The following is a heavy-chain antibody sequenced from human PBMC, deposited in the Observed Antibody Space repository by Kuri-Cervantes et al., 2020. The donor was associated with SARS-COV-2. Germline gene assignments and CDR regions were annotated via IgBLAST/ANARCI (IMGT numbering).Heavy chain of an antibody. Sequence: ESLKISCAASGFTFSNAWMDWVRQPPGKGLEWIGEINHSGSTNYNPSLKIRVTISVDTSKNQFSLKLSSVTAADTAVYYCAREIPEYCSGGSCYSSSARVFDYWGQGTLVTVSS. CDR3: AREIPEYCSGGSCYSSSARVFDY. J-gene: IGHJ4*02. CDR2: INHSGST. V-gene: IGHV4-34*01. CDR1: GFTFSNAW. D-gene: IGHD2-15*01.